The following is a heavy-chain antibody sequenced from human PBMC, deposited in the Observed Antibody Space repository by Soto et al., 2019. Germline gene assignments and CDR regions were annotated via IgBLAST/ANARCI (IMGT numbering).Heavy chain of an antibody. CDR3: ARDRSPGSIRGVVRQTDFDN. J-gene: IGHJ4*02. CDR1: GFTFSRYS. D-gene: IGHD3-10*01. V-gene: IGHV3-48*01. Sequence: EVQLVESEGGLVQPGGSLRLSCAASGFTFSRYSMNWVRQAPGKGLEWVAYIGSSGTPIYYADSVKGRFTISRDNALNSLSLQMNSLRAEDTAGYYCARDRSPGSIRGVVRQTDFDNWGQGTLVTVSS. CDR2: IGSSGTPI.